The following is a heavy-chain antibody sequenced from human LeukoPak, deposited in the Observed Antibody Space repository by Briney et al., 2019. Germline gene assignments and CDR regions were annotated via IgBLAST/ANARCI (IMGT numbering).Heavy chain of an antibody. D-gene: IGHD1-26*01. V-gene: IGHV3-7*05. Sequence: PGGSLRLSCAASGFTFSSYSMNWVRQAPGKGLEWVANIKQDGSEKYYVDSVKGRFTISRDNAKNSLYLQMNSLRAEDTAVFYCAREGIVGALDYWGQGTLVTVSS. CDR1: GFTFSSYS. J-gene: IGHJ4*02. CDR3: AREGIVGALDY. CDR2: IKQDGSEK.